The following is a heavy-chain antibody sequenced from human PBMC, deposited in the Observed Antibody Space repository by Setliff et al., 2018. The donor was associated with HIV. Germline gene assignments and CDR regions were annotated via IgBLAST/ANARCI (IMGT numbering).Heavy chain of an antibody. CDR2: IYTSGST. CDR3: ARTTYSGSYFNDS. J-gene: IGHJ5*01. Sequence: SETLSLTCTVSGGSISTYYWSWIRQPAGKGLEWIGRIYTSGSTDYNPSLKSRLTISVDTPKNQFSLKLSSVTAADTAVYYCARTTYSGSYFNDSWGQGTLVTVS. CDR1: GGSISTYY. D-gene: IGHD1-26*01. V-gene: IGHV4-4*07.